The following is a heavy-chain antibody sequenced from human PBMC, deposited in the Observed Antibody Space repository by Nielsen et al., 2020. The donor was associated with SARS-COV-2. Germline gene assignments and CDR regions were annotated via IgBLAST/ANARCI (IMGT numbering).Heavy chain of an antibody. V-gene: IGHV3-30*03. Sequence: GESLKISCAASGFTFSSYGMHWVRQAPGKGLEWVAVISYDGSNKYYADSVKGRFTISRDNSKNTLYLQMNSLRAEDTAVYYCARDYPALSVEMATSIWGQGTMVTVSS. D-gene: IGHD5-24*01. CDR2: ISYDGSNK. CDR1: GFTFSSYG. J-gene: IGHJ3*02. CDR3: ARDYPALSVEMATSI.